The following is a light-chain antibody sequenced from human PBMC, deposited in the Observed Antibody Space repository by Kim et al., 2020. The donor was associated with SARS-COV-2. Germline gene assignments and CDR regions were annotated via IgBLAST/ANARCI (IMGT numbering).Light chain of an antibody. J-gene: IGLJ1*01. Sequence: GQSVTIFCTGSSSDVGSYNYVSWYRQHPGQAPKLLIYDVSKLTSGVPDLFSGSKSANTASLTISGLQAEDEADYYCCSYARGSIYVFGAGTKVTVL. CDR1: SSDVGSYNY. CDR3: CSYARGSIYV. V-gene: IGLV2-11*03. CDR2: DVS.